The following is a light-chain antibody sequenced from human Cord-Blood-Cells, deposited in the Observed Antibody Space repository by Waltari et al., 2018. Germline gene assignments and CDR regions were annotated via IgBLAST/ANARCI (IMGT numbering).Light chain of an antibody. CDR2: AAS. CDR1: QSISSY. Sequence: DIQMTQSPSSLSASVGDRVTITCRASQSISSYLNWYQQKPGKAPKLLIYAASSLQSGVPSRFSGSRSGTDFTLTISSLQPEDFATFYCQPSYSTPRSFGQGTKLEIK. V-gene: IGKV1-39*01. J-gene: IGKJ2*03. CDR3: QPSYSTPRS.